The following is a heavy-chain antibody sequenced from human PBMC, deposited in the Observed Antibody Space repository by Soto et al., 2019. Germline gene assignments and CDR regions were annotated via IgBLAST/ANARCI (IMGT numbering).Heavy chain of an antibody. V-gene: IGHV4-30-4*01. Sequence: SETLSLTCTVSGGSISSGDYYWSWIRQPPGKGLEWIGYIYYSGSTYYNPSLKSRVTISVDTSKNQFSLKLSSVTAADTAVYYCASKKAMVIRGGFHYCGQGTLVTVSS. D-gene: IGHD5-18*01. CDR1: GGSISSGDYY. J-gene: IGHJ4*02. CDR3: ASKKAMVIRGGFHY. CDR2: IYYSGST.